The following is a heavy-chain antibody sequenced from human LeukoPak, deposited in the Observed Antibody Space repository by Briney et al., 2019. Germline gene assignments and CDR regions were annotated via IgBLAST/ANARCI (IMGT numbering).Heavy chain of an antibody. D-gene: IGHD6-19*01. CDR3: ARVSSLEWLAVYYFDY. J-gene: IGHJ4*02. Sequence: SETLSLTCTVSGGSIGIYYWGWIRQPPGKGLEWIGSIYYSGSTYYNPSLKSRVTISVDTSKNQFSLKLSSVTAADTAVYYCARVSSLEWLAVYYFDYWGQGTLVTVSS. CDR1: GGSIGIYY. V-gene: IGHV4-39*01. CDR2: IYYSGST.